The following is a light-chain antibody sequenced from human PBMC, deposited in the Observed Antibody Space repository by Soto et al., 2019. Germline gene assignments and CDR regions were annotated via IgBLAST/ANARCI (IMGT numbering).Light chain of an antibody. CDR2: EAS. CDR1: QDIKNV. CDR3: QQADSCPIT. Sequence: DIQITQSPSSLSASAGDRVTISCRASQDIKNVLGWYQQRPGKAPKLLIYEASGLQSGVPSRFRGSGSGTDFTLTITSLQPEDSATYFCQQADSCPITFGQGTRLEIK. V-gene: IGKV1-17*01. J-gene: IGKJ5*01.